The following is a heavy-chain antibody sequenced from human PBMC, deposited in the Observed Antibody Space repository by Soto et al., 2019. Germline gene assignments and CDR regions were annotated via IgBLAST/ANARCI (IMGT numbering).Heavy chain of an antibody. CDR1: WDSVSSNSAP. D-gene: IGHD6-19*01. CDR3: ARGRVQWLVGWDYYFDY. Sequence: PSQTLSLTCAISWDSVSSNSAPWNWIRQSPSRGLEWLGRTYYRYKWYNDYAVSVKSRITINPDTSKNQFSLQLNSVTPEDTAVYYCARGRVQWLVGWDYYFDYWGQGTLVTVSS. V-gene: IGHV6-1*01. J-gene: IGHJ4*02. CDR2: TYYRYKWYN.